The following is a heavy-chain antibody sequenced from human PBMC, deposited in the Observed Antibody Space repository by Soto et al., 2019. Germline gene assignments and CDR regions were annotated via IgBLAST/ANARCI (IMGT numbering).Heavy chain of an antibody. CDR3: ARAIIEDVWGSYQIFFDY. CDR2: IIPIFGTA. J-gene: IGHJ4*02. CDR1: GGTFSSYA. Sequence: QVQLVQSGAEVKKPGSSVKVSCKASGGTFSSYAISWVRQAPGQGLEWMGGIIPIFGTANYAQKFQGRVTITADESTSTAYMELSSLRSEDTAVYYCARAIIEDVWGSYQIFFDYWGQGTLVTVSS. V-gene: IGHV1-69*01. D-gene: IGHD3-16*02.